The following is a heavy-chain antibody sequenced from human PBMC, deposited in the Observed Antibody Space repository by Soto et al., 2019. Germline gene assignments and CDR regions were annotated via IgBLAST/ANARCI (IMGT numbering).Heavy chain of an antibody. Sequence: EVQLVESGGGLVQPGGSLRLSCAASGFTFSNYLMSWARQAPGKGLEWVANINQDGSGKYYVDSVKGRFTVSRDNADNSLYLQMTGLRAEATVVYNCRRDLEQPPRGSSNYYCRTAWGKGTRVTVSS. D-gene: IGHD3-10*01. CDR2: INQDGSGK. J-gene: IGHJ6*03. V-gene: IGHV3-7*01. CDR1: GFTFSNYL. CDR3: RRDLEQPPRGSSNYYCRTA.